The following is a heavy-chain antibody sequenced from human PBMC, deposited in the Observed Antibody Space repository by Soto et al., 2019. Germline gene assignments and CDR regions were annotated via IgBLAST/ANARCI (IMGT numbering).Heavy chain of an antibody. CDR1: GASSSSSSYY. CDR2: IYYSGTA. J-gene: IGHJ4*02. Sequence: QLQLLESGPRLLKPSETLSLTCSVSGASSSSSSYYWGWIRQPPGKGLEWIGSIYYSGTAYYTPSLKSRVTISRDTSKKQFSLRLSSVTASDTAVYYCAIKNHYGENSGVFDSWVQGTLVAVSS. D-gene: IGHD4-17*01. V-gene: IGHV4-39*01. CDR3: AIKNHYGENSGVFDS.